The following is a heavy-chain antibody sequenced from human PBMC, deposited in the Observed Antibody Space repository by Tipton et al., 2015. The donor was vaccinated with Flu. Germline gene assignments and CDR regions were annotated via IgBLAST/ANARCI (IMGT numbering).Heavy chain of an antibody. CDR1: GYSFTSYW. J-gene: IGHJ2*01. CDR3: ARPFSIFGVVNWYFDL. D-gene: IGHD3-3*01. CDR2: IYPGDSDT. V-gene: IGHV5-51*01. Sequence: QSGAEVKKPGESLKISCKGYGYSFTSYWIGWVRQMPGKGLEWMGIIYPGDSDTRYSPSFQGQVTISADKSISTAYLQWSSLKASDTAMYYCARPFSIFGVVNWYFDLWGRGTLVTVSS.